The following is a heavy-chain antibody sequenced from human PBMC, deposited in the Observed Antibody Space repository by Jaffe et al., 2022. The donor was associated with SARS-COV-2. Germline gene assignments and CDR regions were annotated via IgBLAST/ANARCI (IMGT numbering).Heavy chain of an antibody. CDR2: IKSKTDGGTT. CDR3: TTGNDIAAAGTFFHLRNIATRKDYYYYMDV. J-gene: IGHJ6*03. CDR1: GFTFSNAW. D-gene: IGHD6-13*01. Sequence: EVQLVESGGGLVKPGGSLRLSCAASGFTFSNAWMSWVRQAPGKGLEWVGRIKSKTDGGTTDYAAPVKGRFSISRDDSKNTLHLQMNNLKTEDTAVYYCTTGNDIAAAGTFFHLRNIATRKDYYYYMDVWGKGTTVTVSS. V-gene: IGHV3-15*01.